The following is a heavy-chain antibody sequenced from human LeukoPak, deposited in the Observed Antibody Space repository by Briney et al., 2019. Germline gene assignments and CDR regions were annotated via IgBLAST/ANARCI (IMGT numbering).Heavy chain of an antibody. V-gene: IGHV3-23*01. CDR2: ISGSGGST. CDR3: ASHHYYDSSGLDDYFDY. CDR1: GFAFSSYA. Sequence: GGSLRLSCAASGFAFSSYAMSWVRQAPGKGLEWVSAISGSGGSTYYADSVKGRFTISRDNSKNTLYLQMNSLRAEDTAVYYCASHHYYDSSGLDDYFDYWGQGTLVTVSS. J-gene: IGHJ4*02. D-gene: IGHD3-22*01.